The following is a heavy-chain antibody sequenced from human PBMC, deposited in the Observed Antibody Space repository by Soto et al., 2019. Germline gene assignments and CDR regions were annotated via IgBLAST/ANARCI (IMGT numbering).Heavy chain of an antibody. V-gene: IGHV3-11*01. CDR3: ARLPPPSCSGGSCSPY. Sequence: GGSPRLSCVASGFTFSDYYMSWIRQTPGKGLEWASYISINGRNIYYADSVKGRFTISRDNTKNSLYLQMNSLRAEDTALYYCARLPPPSCSGGSCSPYWGQGTLVTVSS. D-gene: IGHD2-15*01. J-gene: IGHJ4*02. CDR1: GFTFSDYY. CDR2: ISINGRNI.